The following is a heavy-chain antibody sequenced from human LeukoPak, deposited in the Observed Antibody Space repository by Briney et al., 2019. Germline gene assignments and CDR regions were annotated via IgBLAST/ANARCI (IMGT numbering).Heavy chain of an antibody. CDR3: ARVNSDYYDSSGYYY. J-gene: IGHJ4*02. CDR1: GFTFDDYG. CDR2: INWDGGST. Sequence: GGSLRLSCAASGFTFDDYGMSWVRQAPGKGLEWVSGINWDGGSTGYADSVKGRFTISRDNAKNSLYLQMNNLRAEDTALYYCARVNSDYYDSSGYYYWGQGTLVTVSS. V-gene: IGHV3-20*04. D-gene: IGHD3-22*01.